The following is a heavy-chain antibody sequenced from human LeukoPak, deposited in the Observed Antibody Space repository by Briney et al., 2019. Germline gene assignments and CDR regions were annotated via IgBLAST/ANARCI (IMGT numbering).Heavy chain of an antibody. CDR2: IYDSGTT. D-gene: IGHD2-15*01. CDR3: AREGQGGIDY. Sequence: SETLSLTCTVSGGSFGNYYWSWIRQPPGKGLEWIGYIYDSGTTNYNPSLKSRVTISVDTSKNQFSLKLSSVTAADTAVYYCAREGQGGIDYWGQGTLVTVSS. J-gene: IGHJ4*02. CDR1: GGSFGNYY. V-gene: IGHV4-59*01.